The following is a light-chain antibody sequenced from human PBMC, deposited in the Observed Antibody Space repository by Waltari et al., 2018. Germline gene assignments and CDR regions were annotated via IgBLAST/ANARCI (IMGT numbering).Light chain of an antibody. Sequence: IVLPQSPATLSLSPGEGATLSCRASQSISSSLAWYQQKPGQAPRLLIYGATSRATGVPARFSGDWSGTHFTLTISSLQSEDFAVYYCQFYNGWPLFGGGTKVEIK. CDR1: QSISSS. V-gene: IGKV3-15*01. J-gene: IGKJ4*01. CDR3: QFYNGWPL. CDR2: GAT.